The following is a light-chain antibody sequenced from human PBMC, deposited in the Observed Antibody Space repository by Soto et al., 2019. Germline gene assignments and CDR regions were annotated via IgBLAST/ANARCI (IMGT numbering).Light chain of an antibody. CDR2: YAS. CDR1: ESVHRN. J-gene: IGKJ3*01. CDR3: QQYSNWPPT. Sequence: EMVMTQSPATLSVSPGERVTLSCRASESVHRNLAWYQQKPGQGPSLLIYYASTRATSVPDRFTGSGSGTGFTLTISSLQSEDFGVYHCQQYSNWPPTFGPWTKVEIK. V-gene: IGKV3-15*01.